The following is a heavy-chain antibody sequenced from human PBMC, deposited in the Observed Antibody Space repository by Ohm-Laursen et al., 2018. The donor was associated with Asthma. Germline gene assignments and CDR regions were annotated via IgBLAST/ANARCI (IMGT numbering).Heavy chain of an antibody. D-gene: IGHD6-19*01. Sequence: SLRLSCTASGFTFSSYSMNWVRQAPGKGLEWVSSISSSSSYIYYADSVKGRFTISRDNSKNTLYLQMNSLRAEDTAVYYCARERPVAGTGMDVWGQGTTVTVSS. CDR3: ARERPVAGTGMDV. CDR1: GFTFSSYS. V-gene: IGHV3-21*01. CDR2: ISSSSSYI. J-gene: IGHJ6*02.